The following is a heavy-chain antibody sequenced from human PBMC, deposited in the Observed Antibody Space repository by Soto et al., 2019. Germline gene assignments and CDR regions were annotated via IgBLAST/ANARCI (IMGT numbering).Heavy chain of an antibody. J-gene: IGHJ4*02. V-gene: IGHV3-11*01. CDR2: ISSSGTTI. CDR1: GFIMSGYY. Sequence: GGSLRLSCVASGFIMSGYYMSWIRQGPGQGLEWLAYISSSGTTIAYADSVRGRFTISRDNAKNSLYLQMNSLEADDTAVYYCARVWAYLDHWGQGTPVTVSS. CDR3: ARVWAYLDH. D-gene: IGHD7-27*01.